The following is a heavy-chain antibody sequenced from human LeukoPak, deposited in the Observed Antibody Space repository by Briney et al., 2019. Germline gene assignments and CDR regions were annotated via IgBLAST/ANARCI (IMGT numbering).Heavy chain of an antibody. CDR2: IKRDGSQK. Sequence: GGSLRLSCAAPGFSFSSNWMGWVRQAPGKGLEWVAHIKRDGSQKYYLDSVKGRFTISRDNAKNSLYLQMNSLRVEDTAVYYCARLGLEVGGPIWFDPWGQGTLVTVSS. CDR1: GFSFSSNW. J-gene: IGHJ5*02. CDR3: ARLGLEVGGPIWFDP. V-gene: IGHV3-7*01. D-gene: IGHD1-1*01.